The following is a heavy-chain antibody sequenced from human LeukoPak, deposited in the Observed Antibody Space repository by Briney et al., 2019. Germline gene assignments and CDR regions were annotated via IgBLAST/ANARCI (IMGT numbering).Heavy chain of an antibody. V-gene: IGHV3-30*04. CDR3: ARAGFDNWNEKGHFDY. D-gene: IGHD1-20*01. Sequence: GGSLRLSCAASGFTFSSYAMHWVRQAPGKGLEWVAVISYDGSNKYYADSVKGRFTISRDNSKNTLYLQMNSLRAEDTAVYYCARAGFDNWNEKGHFDYWGQGTLVTVSS. CDR2: ISYDGSNK. CDR1: GFTFSSYA. J-gene: IGHJ4*02.